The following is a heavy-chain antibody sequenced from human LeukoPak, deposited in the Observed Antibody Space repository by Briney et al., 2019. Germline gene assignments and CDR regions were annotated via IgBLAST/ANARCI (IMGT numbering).Heavy chain of an antibody. CDR3: HGSGSYWTSDI. D-gene: IGHD3-10*01. Sequence: QPGGSLRLSCVASGFTFSSDWMHWVRLAPGKGLLWVARINGAGTNIKYADSVKGRFTISRDNAKDKLYLQMNSLRVEDSGLYYCHGSGSYWTSDIWGQGTMVTVSS. J-gene: IGHJ3*02. CDR2: INGAGTNI. V-gene: IGHV3-74*03. CDR1: GFTFSSDW.